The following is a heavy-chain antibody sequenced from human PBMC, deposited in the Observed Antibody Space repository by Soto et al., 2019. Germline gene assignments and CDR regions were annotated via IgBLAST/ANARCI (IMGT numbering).Heavy chain of an antibody. J-gene: IGHJ4*02. CDR3: ARHIEVWGSYRNFDY. Sequence: EVQLVESGGGLLQPGGSLRLSCAASGFTFSIYEMNWVRQAPGKGLEWVAYISSGGDTIYYADSVKGRFTIYRDNAKNSLYLQMNSLRAEDTAFYYCARHIEVWGSYRNFDYWGQGTLVTVSS. CDR2: ISSGGDTI. CDR1: GFTFSIYE. V-gene: IGHV3-48*03. D-gene: IGHD3-16*02.